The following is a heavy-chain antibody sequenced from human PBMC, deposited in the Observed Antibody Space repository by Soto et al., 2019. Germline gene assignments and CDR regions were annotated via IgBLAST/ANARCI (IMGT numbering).Heavy chain of an antibody. V-gene: IGHV1-18*04. D-gene: IGHD1-20*01. CDR1: GYTFTTYG. J-gene: IGHJ4*02. CDR2: INRYNHNT. CDR3: ARAEKWVTGNMGGY. Sequence: QVQLVQSGAEVKKPGASVKVSCKAFGYTFTTYGITWVRQAPGQGLEWMGWINRYNHNTYYAQKIQGTLTMTTDTSTSTAYMELRSLRSDDSAIYYCARAEKWVTGNMGGYWGQGTVVTVSS.